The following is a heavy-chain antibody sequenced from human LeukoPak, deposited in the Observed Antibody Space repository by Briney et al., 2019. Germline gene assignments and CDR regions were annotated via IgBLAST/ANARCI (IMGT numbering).Heavy chain of an antibody. CDR2: ISAYNGNT. J-gene: IGHJ3*02. CDR3: ARAGGIVGARAFDI. CDR1: GYTSTSYG. D-gene: IGHD1-26*01. V-gene: IGHV1-18*01. Sequence: PGASVKVSCKASGYTSTSYGISWVRQAPGQGLEWMGWISAYNGNTNYAQKFQGRVTITRDTSVSTAYMELSSLRSEDTAVYYCARAGGIVGARAFDIWGQGTMVTVSS.